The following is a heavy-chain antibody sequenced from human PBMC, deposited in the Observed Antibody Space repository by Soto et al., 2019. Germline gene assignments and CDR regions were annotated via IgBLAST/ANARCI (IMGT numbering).Heavy chain of an antibody. Sequence: ASVKVSFKASCYTFTSYGISWVRQAPGQGLEWMGWISAYNGNTNYAQKLQGRVTMTTDTSTSTAYMELRSLRSDDTAVYYCARDTVGYSYGYCDYWGQGTLVTVSS. CDR3: ARDTVGYSYGYCDY. CDR2: ISAYNGNT. J-gene: IGHJ4*02. CDR1: CYTFTSYG. D-gene: IGHD5-18*01. V-gene: IGHV1-18*04.